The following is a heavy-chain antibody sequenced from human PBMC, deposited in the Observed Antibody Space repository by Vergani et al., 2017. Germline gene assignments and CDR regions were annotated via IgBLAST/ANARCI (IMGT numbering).Heavy chain of an antibody. CDR3: ARDPSPKYCSGGSCYYYGMDV. Sequence: VQLVESGGGLVQPGGSLRLSCAASGFTFSSYGMHWVRQAPGKGLEWVAFIRYDGSNKYYADSVKGRFTISRDNSKNTLYLQMNSLRAEDTAVYYCARDPSPKYCSGGSCYYYGMDVWGQGTTVTVSS. CDR1: GFTFSSYG. V-gene: IGHV3-30*02. J-gene: IGHJ6*02. D-gene: IGHD2-15*01. CDR2: IRYDGSNK.